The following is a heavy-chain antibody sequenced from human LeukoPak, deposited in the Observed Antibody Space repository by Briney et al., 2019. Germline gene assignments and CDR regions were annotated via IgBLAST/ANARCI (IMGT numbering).Heavy chain of an antibody. J-gene: IGHJ4*02. CDR2: INHSGST. V-gene: IGHV4-34*01. CDR3: ARVGGSSWFDY. Sequence: SETLSLTCAVYGGSFSGYYWSWVRQPPGKGLEWIGEINHSGSTNYNPTLKSRVTISVDTSKNQFSLKLSSLTAADTAVYYCARVGGSSWFDYWGQGTLVTVSS. D-gene: IGHD6-13*01. CDR1: GGSFSGYY.